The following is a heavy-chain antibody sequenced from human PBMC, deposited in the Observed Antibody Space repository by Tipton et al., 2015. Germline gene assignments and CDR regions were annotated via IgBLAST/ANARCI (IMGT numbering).Heavy chain of an antibody. CDR1: AYSISSDYY. J-gene: IGHJ4*02. D-gene: IGHD6-6*01. CDR3: ARGELGDFDS. V-gene: IGHV4-38-2*01. Sequence: TLSLTCAVSAYSISSDYYWGWIRQPPGKGLEWIGSVDHSGDSYSNPSLKSRVTISLDTSKNQFSLQLSSVTDADTAVYYCARGELGDFDSWGQGTLVTVSS. CDR2: VDHSGDS.